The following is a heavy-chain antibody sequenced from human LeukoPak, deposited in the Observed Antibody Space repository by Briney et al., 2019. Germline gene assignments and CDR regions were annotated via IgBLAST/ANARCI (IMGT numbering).Heavy chain of an antibody. CDR2: ISYDGSER. Sequence: GGSLRLSCAASGFTFSSYGMHWVRQAPGKGLEWVTVISYDGSERYYADFVKGRFTISRDNSKNTLYLEMTSLRAEDTAVYYCAKDNSKTHYYGSGSYNSGRGLFDYWGQGILVTVSS. V-gene: IGHV3-30*18. CDR3: AKDNSKTHYYGSGSYNSGRGLFDY. D-gene: IGHD3-10*01. CDR1: GFTFSSYG. J-gene: IGHJ4*02.